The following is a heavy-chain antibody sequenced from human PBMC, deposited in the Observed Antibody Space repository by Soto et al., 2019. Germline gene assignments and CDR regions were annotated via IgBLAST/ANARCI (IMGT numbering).Heavy chain of an antibody. CDR3: ARLRIATNNDKWFDP. D-gene: IGHD1-20*01. Sequence: SETPSLTCILSRSSISRYCWRWIRHPPGTGLEWIGYIYYNWRITENPSLKGRVTISVDKSVSQLSLNLRLVTDADKAVYYCARLRIATNNDKWFDPWGQGTLVTVSS. J-gene: IGHJ5*02. CDR1: RSSISRYC. CDR2: IYYNWRI. V-gene: IGHV4-59*12.